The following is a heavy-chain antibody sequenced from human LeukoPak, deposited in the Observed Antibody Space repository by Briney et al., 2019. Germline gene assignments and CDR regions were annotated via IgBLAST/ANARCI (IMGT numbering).Heavy chain of an antibody. CDR2: INSDGRTT. V-gene: IGHV3-74*01. Sequence: GGSLRLSCAASGFIFSSFSMHWVRQVPGKGLVWVSHINSDGRTTDYADSVRGRFTISRDNAKNTLYLQMNRLTVEDTAVYYCGRGMRDYYGLDYWGQGFLVTVSS. J-gene: IGHJ4*02. D-gene: IGHD3-10*01. CDR1: GFIFSSFS. CDR3: GRGMRDYYGLDY.